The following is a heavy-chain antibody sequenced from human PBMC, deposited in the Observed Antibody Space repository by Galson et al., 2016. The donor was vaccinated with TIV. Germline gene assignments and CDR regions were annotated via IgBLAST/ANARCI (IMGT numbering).Heavy chain of an antibody. CDR2: ISNYNVNT. Sequence: SVKVPCKASGYSFTSYGITWVRQAPGQGLAWMGWISNYNVNTKYAQKFQGRVTLTTDTSTSTAYMELRSLRSDDTAVYFCARGRAADHAFAFWGQGTMAPFSS. D-gene: IGHD2-15*01. J-gene: IGHJ3*01. CDR1: GYSFTSYG. V-gene: IGHV1-18*01. CDR3: ARGRAADHAFAF.